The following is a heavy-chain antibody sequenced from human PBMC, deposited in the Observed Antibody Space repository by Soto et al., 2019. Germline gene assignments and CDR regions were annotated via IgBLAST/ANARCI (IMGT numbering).Heavy chain of an antibody. V-gene: IGHV2-5*02. J-gene: IGHJ4*02. Sequence: QITLKESGPTLVKPTQTLTLTCTFSGFSLTTDAVGVGWIRQPPGKALEWLALIYWDDDQRYSPSLKTRLTITNDASRNQVVLTLANMDPADTGTYYCSHLYWVASGIRYYFDYWGQGTLVTVSS. CDR2: IYWDDDQ. CDR1: GFSLTTDAVG. D-gene: IGHD1-1*01. CDR3: SHLYWVASGIRYYFDY.